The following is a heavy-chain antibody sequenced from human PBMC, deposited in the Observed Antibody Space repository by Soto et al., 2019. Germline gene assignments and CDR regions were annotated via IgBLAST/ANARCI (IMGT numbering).Heavy chain of an antibody. V-gene: IGHV3-30-3*01. Sequence: GGSLRLSCAASGFTFSSYAMHWVRQAPGKGLEWVAVISYDGSNKYYADSVKGRFTISRDNSKNTLYLQMNSLRAEDTAVYYCARTLRSHRSDPDFDYWGQGTLVTVSS. CDR1: GFTFSSYA. CDR3: ARTLRSHRSDPDFDY. CDR2: ISYDGSNK. J-gene: IGHJ4*02. D-gene: IGHD2-15*01.